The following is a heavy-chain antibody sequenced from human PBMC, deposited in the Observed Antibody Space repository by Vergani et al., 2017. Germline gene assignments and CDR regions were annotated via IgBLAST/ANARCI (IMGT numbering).Heavy chain of an antibody. D-gene: IGHD3-10*01. J-gene: IGHJ5*02. CDR3: GRVADFYGLGSRLLDL. Sequence: QLQLQESGPGLVKPSETLSLTCSVSVGSMSGYYWSWIRQPPGKELEWIGYMYHSGSTNYNPSLETRVTISGDTSKNQFSLKLNSVTAADTAVYYCGRVADFYGLGSRLLDLWGQGILVTVSS. CDR2: MYHSGST. V-gene: IGHV4-59*01. CDR1: VGSMSGYY.